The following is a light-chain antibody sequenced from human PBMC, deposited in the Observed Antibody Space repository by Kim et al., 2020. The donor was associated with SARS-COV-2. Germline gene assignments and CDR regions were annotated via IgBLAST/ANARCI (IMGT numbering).Light chain of an antibody. Sequence: SYELTQPLSVSVALGQTARITCGGNHIGSKNVHWCQQKPGQAPVVVIYRDSNRPSGIPERFSGSNSGNKATLTISRAQAGDEADYYCQVWDRSTASYVFGNGTKVTVL. V-gene: IGLV3-9*01. CDR3: QVWDRSTASYV. CDR2: RDS. J-gene: IGLJ1*01. CDR1: HIGSKN.